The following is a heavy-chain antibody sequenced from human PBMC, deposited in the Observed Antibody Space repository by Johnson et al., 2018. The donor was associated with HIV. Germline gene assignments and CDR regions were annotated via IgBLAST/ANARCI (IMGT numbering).Heavy chain of an antibody. V-gene: IGHV3-20*04. Sequence: VQLVESGGGVVRPGGSLSLSCAAFGFAVSSNYMSWVRQAPGKGLEWVSGINWNGDSTGYADSVKGRFTISGDSSKNTVFLQMNSLRVEDTAVYFCARVGISDYDLAAFDIWGQGTMVTVSS. CDR2: INWNGDST. CDR3: ARVGISDYDLAAFDI. D-gene: IGHD3-3*01. J-gene: IGHJ3*02. CDR1: GFAVSSNY.